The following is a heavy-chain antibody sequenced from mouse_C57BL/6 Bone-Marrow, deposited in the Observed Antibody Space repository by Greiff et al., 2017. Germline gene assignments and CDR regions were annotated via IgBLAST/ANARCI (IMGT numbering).Heavy chain of an antibody. J-gene: IGHJ2*01. V-gene: IGHV1-61*01. Sequence: QVQLQQPGAELVRPGSSVKLSCKASGYTFTSYWMDWVKQRPGQGLEWIGNIYPSDSETHYNQKFKYKATLTVDKSYRTAYMQLSSLTSEDSAVYYCSRCDYVSGFDYWGQGTTLPVSS. CDR3: SRCDYVSGFDY. CDR1: GYTFTSYW. CDR2: IYPSDSET. D-gene: IGHD1-1*01.